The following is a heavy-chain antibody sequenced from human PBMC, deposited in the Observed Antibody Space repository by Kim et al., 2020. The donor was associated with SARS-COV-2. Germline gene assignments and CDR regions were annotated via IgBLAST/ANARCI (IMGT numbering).Heavy chain of an antibody. V-gene: IGHV5-10-1*01. CDR1: GYSFTSYW. D-gene: IGHD1-1*01. CDR2: IDPSDSYT. Sequence: GESLKISCKGSGYSFTSYWISWVRQMPGKGLEWMGRIDPSDSYTNYSPSFQGHVTISADKSISTAYLQWSSLKASDTAMYYCARLEEPEGAWNVFPNYYYYDGMDVWGQGTTVTVSS. CDR3: ARLEEPEGAWNVFPNYYYYDGMDV. J-gene: IGHJ6*02.